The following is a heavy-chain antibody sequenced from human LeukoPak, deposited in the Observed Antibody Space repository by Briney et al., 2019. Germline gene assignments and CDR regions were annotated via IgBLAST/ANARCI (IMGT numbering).Heavy chain of an antibody. J-gene: IGHJ4*02. CDR2: ISSSSSYI. V-gene: IGHV3-21*04. CDR3: ARGGIVVVPAAIYFDY. CDR1: GFTFSSYS. Sequence: PGGSLRLSCAASGFTFSSYSMNWVRQAPGKGLEWVSSISSSSSYIYYADSVKGRFTISRDNAKNSLYLQMNSLRAEDTAVYYCARGGIVVVPAAIYFDYWGQGTLVTVSS. D-gene: IGHD2-2*02.